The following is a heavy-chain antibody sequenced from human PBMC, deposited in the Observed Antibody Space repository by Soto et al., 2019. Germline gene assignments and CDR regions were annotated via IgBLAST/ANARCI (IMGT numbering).Heavy chain of an antibody. CDR1: GFIFSDYT. Sequence: EVQLVESGGGLVQPGGSLRLSCAASGFIFSDYTMSWVRQAPGKGLEWVSYISSTSRSIYYADSVKGRFTISRDNAKNSLYLQMNSLRDEDRAVYYCTRGRSDYFDYWGQGTLVTVSS. CDR3: TRGRSDYFDY. CDR2: ISSTSRSI. V-gene: IGHV3-48*02. J-gene: IGHJ4*02.